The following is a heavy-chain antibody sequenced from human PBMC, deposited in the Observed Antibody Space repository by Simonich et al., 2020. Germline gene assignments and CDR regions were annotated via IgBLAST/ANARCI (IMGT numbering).Heavy chain of an antibody. Sequence: GGGLVQPGGSLRLSCAASGFTFSSYAMSWVRLAPGKGLEWVSAISGSGGSTYYADSVKGRFTISRDNSKNTLYRQMNSRRAEDTAVYYCAKDLGERITMIVVVIDAFDIWGQGTMVTVSS. CDR2: ISGSGGST. V-gene: IGHV3-23*01. J-gene: IGHJ3*02. D-gene: IGHD3-22*01. CDR1: GFTFSSYA. CDR3: AKDLGERITMIVVVIDAFDI.